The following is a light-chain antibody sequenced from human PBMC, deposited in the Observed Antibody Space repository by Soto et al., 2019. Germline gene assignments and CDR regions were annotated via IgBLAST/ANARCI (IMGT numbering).Light chain of an antibody. CDR1: SSDVGGYNY. CDR3: SSYTSSSTYV. J-gene: IGLJ1*01. CDR2: DVS. Sequence: QSVLTQPASVSGSPGQSITISCTGTSSDVGGYNYVSWYQKHPGKAPKLMIYDVSNRPSGVSNRFSGSKSGNTASLTISGLQAEYEADYYCSSYTSSSTYVFGTGTKLTVL. V-gene: IGLV2-14*01.